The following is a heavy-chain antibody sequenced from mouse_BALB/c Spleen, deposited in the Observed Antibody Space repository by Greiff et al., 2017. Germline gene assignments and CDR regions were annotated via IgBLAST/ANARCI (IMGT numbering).Heavy chain of an antibody. J-gene: IGHJ1*01. CDR1: GFTFTDYY. CDR2: IRTKANGYTT. D-gene: IGHD4-1*02. Sequence: EVLLVESGGGLVQPGGSLRLSCATSGFTFTDYYMSWVRQPPGQALEWLGVIRTKANGYTTEYSASVKGRFTITRDNSQSILYLQMNTLRAEDSATYYCARAPTGTDWYFDVWGAGTTVTVSS. V-gene: IGHV7-3*02. CDR3: ARAPTGTDWYFDV.